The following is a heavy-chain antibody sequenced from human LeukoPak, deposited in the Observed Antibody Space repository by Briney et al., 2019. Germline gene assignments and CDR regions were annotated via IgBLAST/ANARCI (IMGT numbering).Heavy chain of an antibody. D-gene: IGHD2-2*02. Sequence: GGSLRLSCAASGFTFSSYAMHWVRQAPGKGLEWVAVISYDGSNKYYADSVKGRFTISRDNSKNTLYLQMNSLRAEDTAVYYCARNPGYCSSTSCYTDYYFDYWGQGTLVTVSS. V-gene: IGHV3-30-3*01. CDR3: ARNPGYCSSTSCYTDYYFDY. CDR1: GFTFSSYA. CDR2: ISYDGSNK. J-gene: IGHJ4*02.